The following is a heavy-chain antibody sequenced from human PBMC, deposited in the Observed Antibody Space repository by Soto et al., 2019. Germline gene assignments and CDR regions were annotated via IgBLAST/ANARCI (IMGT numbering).Heavy chain of an antibody. D-gene: IGHD6-13*01. J-gene: IGHJ4*02. V-gene: IGHV1-18*01. Sequence: QVQLVQSGAEVKKPGASVKVSCKASGYTFTSYGISWVRQAPGQGLEWMGWIRAYNGKTNYARKPQCRVSMTTDTSASTAYMELRSLRSDGTAVYYCAKHWAAAGPFDYWGQGTLVTVSS. CDR2: IRAYNGKT. CDR3: AKHWAAAGPFDY. CDR1: GYTFTSYG.